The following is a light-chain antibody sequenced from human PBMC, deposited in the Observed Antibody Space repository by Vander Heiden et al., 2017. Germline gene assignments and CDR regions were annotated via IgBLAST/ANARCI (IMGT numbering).Light chain of an antibody. J-gene: IGLJ3*02. CDR3: QSYDSSLSGWV. CDR2: GNS. CDR1: SSTIGAGYD. Sequence: SVLTQPPSVSRAPGQRVTISCTGSSSTIGAGYDVHWYHQLPGTAPKLLIYGNSNRPSGVPDRFSGSKYGTSASLAITGLQAEDEADYYCQSYDSSLSGWVFGGGTKLTVL. V-gene: IGLV1-40*01.